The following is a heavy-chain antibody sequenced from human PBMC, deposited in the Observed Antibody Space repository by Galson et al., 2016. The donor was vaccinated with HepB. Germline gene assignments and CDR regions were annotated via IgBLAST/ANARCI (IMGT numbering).Heavy chain of an antibody. CDR1: GFTFRSYG. CDR2: ISYDGSNN. D-gene: IGHD3-3*01. CDR3: AKDHYDFWSGQRNYFGMVV. J-gene: IGHJ6*02. Sequence: SLRLSCAASGFTFRSYGIHWVRQAPGKGLEWVALISYDGSNNYYADSVRGRFTISRDNSKTALYLQMNSLRAEDTAIYFCAKDHYDFWSGQRNYFGMVVLGQGTTVTFSS. V-gene: IGHV3-30*18.